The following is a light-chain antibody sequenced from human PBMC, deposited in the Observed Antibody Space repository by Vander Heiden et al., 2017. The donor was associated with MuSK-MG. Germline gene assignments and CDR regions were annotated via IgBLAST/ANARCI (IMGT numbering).Light chain of an antibody. CDR3: RQSLQTPRT. Sequence: DIVLTQSTLSLPVTPGEPAAISCRSSQSLLHSNGYNYLDWYLQKPGQSPQLLIYLVSNRASGVPDRFSGSGSGTDFTLKISRVEAEDVGVYYCRQSLQTPRTFGQGTKLEIK. V-gene: IGKV2-28*01. CDR2: LVS. CDR1: QSLLHSNGYNY. J-gene: IGKJ2*01.